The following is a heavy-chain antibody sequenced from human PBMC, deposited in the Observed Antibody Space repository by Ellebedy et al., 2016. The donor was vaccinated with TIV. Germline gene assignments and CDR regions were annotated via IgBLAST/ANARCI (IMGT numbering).Heavy chain of an antibody. CDR2: INGDGGFT. J-gene: IGHJ3*01. V-gene: IGHV3-74*01. CDR3: AREWSAFDL. D-gene: IGHD3-3*01. CDR1: GFTFSRHW. Sequence: GESPKISCAASGFTFSRHWMHWNRPAPGKGLVWLSRINGDGGFTSHADFVKGRFTISRDNAKNKLYLQMNSLKDEDTARYYCAREWSAFDLWGQGTMVTVSS.